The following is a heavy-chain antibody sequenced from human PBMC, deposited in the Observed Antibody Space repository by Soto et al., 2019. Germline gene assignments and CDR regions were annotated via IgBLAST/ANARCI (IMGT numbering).Heavy chain of an antibody. CDR3: ARSRENYDKDLPLYYYYGMDV. Sequence: GGSLRLSCAASGFTFDDYAMHWVRQAPGKGLEWVTGISWNSGSIGYADSVKGRFTISRDNAKNSLYLQMNSLRAEDTALYYCARSRENYDKDLPLYYYYGMDVWGQGTTVTVS. CDR1: GFTFDDYA. CDR2: ISWNSGSI. J-gene: IGHJ6*02. D-gene: IGHD3-22*01. V-gene: IGHV3-9*01.